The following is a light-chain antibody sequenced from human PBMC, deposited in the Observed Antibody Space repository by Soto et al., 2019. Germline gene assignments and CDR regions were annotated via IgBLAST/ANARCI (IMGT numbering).Light chain of an antibody. J-gene: IGLJ1*01. CDR3: SSYTNSKTLL. CDR2: GVT. CDR1: SDDY. V-gene: IGLV2-14*01. Sequence: QSALTQPASVSGSPGQSITISCTGTSDDYVSWYQQHPGKAPKLMIYGVTNRPSGVSTRFSGSKSGNAASPTISGLQTEDEADYYCSSYTNSKTLLFGTGTKLTVL.